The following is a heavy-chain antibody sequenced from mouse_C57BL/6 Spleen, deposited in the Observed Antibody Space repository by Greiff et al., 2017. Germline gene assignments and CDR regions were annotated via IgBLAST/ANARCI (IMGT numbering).Heavy chain of an antibody. Sequence: EVKLMESGPGMVKPSQSLSLTCTVTGYSITSGYDWHWIRHFPGNKLEWMGYISYSGSTNYNPSLKSRISITHDTSKNHFFLKLNSVTTEDTATYYCARGENYYGSEGYFDVWGTGTTVTVSS. CDR2: ISYSGST. J-gene: IGHJ1*03. D-gene: IGHD1-1*01. V-gene: IGHV3-1*01. CDR3: ARGENYYGSEGYFDV. CDR1: GYSITSGYD.